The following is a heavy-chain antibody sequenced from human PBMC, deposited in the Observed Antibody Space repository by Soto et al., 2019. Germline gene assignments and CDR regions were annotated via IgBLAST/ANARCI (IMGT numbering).Heavy chain of an antibody. V-gene: IGHV5-51*01. D-gene: IGHD6-13*01. Sequence: GESLKISCKGSGYSFTSYWIGWVRQMPGKGLEWMGIIYPGYSDTRYSPSFQGQVTISADKSISTAYLQWSSLKASDTAMYYCARTSAAGKYYYGMDVWGQGTTDTAP. CDR2: IYPGYSDT. J-gene: IGHJ6*02. CDR1: GYSFTSYW. CDR3: ARTSAAGKYYYGMDV.